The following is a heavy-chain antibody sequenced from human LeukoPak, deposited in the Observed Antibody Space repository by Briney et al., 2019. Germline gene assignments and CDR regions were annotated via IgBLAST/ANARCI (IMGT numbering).Heavy chain of an antibody. CDR2: ISSSSYI. Sequence: GGSLRLSCAASGFTFSSYSMNWVRQAPGKGLEWVSSISSSSYIYYADSVKGRFTISGDNAKNSLYLQMNSLRAEDTAVYYCARDGYSGYDYYYWGQGTLVTVSS. CDR1: GFTFSSYS. D-gene: IGHD5-12*01. V-gene: IGHV3-21*01. J-gene: IGHJ4*02. CDR3: ARDGYSGYDYYY.